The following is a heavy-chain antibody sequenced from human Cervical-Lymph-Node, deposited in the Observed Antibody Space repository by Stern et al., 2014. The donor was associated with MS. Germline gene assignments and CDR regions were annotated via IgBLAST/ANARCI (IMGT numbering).Heavy chain of an antibody. V-gene: IGHV4-4*02. D-gene: IGHD3-16*01. J-gene: IGHJ4*02. CDR2: VYHSGDT. CDR3: AAGETYFEK. CDR1: GGSIRSNKW. Sequence: QVQLQESGPGLVKPSGTLSLTCAVSGGSIRSNKWWSWIRQSPGKDLQWIGEVYHSGDTNYNPALKSRISLSVDNPKNQFSLKLNSVTAADTAVYYCAAGETYFEKWGQGTLVTVSS.